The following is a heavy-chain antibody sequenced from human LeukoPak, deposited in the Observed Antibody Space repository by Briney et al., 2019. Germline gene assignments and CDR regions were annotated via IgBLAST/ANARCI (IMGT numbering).Heavy chain of an antibody. V-gene: IGHV1-2*02. CDR2: INPNSGGT. CDR3: ARDIDSGSFNWFDP. CDR1: GYTFTGYY. Sequence: ASVKVSCKASGYTFTGYYMHWVRQAPGQGLEWMGWINPNSGGTNYAQKFQGRVTMTRDTSISTAYMELSRLRSDDTAVYYCARDIDSGSFNWFDPWGQGTLVTVSS. J-gene: IGHJ5*02. D-gene: IGHD1-26*01.